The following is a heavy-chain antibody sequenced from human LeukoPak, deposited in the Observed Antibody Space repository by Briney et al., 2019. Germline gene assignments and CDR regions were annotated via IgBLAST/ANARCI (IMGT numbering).Heavy chain of an antibody. CDR1: GFTFSSYA. D-gene: IGHD1-26*01. Sequence: GGSLRLSCAASGFTFSSYAMSWVRQAPGKGLEWVSAISGSGGSTYYADSVKGRFTISRDNSKNTLYLQMNSLRAEDTAVYYCAKWVVGATTFYYYGMDVWGQGTTVTVSS. V-gene: IGHV3-23*01. CDR2: ISGSGGST. J-gene: IGHJ6*02. CDR3: AKWVVGATTFYYYGMDV.